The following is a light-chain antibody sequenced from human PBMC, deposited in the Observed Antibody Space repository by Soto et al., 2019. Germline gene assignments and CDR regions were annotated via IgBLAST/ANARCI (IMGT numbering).Light chain of an antibody. CDR1: QRISKY. J-gene: IGKJ1*01. CDR2: AVF. V-gene: IGKV1-39*01. CDR3: QQSYSAPRT. Sequence: DIKMTQSPSSLSASVGDRVTITCRASQRISKYLNWYQQKPGKAPKLLIYAVFSLQSGVPSRFSGSVSCTDFTLTISSLQPEDFATYYCQQSYSAPRTVGQGTKVEIK.